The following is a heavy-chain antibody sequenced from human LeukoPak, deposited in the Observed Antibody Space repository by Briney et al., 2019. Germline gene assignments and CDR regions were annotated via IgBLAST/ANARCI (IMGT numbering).Heavy chain of an antibody. J-gene: IGHJ4*02. V-gene: IGHV1-2*02. CDR1: GYIFTGYY. CDR2: INPHSGGT. CDR3: ARDMDSGPDFFDY. Sequence: ASVKVSCKASGYIFTGYYIHWVRQAPGQGLEWMGWINPHSGGTDHAQKFQGRVTMTRDTSISTAYMELSRLRSDDTAVYYCARDMDSGPDFFDYWGLGTLVTVSS. D-gene: IGHD1-26*01.